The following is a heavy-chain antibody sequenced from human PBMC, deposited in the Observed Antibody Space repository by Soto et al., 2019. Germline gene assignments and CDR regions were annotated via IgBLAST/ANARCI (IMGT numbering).Heavy chain of an antibody. CDR1: GGSFSGYY. CDR2: INHSGST. Sequence: SETLSLTCAVYGGSFSGYYWSWIRQPPGKGLEWIGEINHSGSTNYNPSLKSRVTISVDTSKNQFSLKLSSVTAADTAVYYCARVSVARGPGKGAMAGMDVWGQGTTVTVSS. V-gene: IGHV4-34*01. CDR3: ARVSVARGPGKGAMAGMDV. J-gene: IGHJ6*02.